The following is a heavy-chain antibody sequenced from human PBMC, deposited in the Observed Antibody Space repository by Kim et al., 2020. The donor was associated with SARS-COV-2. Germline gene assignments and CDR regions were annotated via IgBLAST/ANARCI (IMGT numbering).Heavy chain of an antibody. D-gene: IGHD3-10*01. Sequence: GGSLRLSCSASGFTFSSYAMHWVRQAPGKGLEYVSAISSNGGSTYYADSVKGRFTISRDNSKNTLYLQMSSLRAEDTAVYYCVKGTGSGSWLYYYYGMDVWGQGTTVTVSS. CDR2: ISSNGGST. CDR3: VKGTGSGSWLYYYYGMDV. CDR1: GFTFSSYA. V-gene: IGHV3-64D*09. J-gene: IGHJ6*02.